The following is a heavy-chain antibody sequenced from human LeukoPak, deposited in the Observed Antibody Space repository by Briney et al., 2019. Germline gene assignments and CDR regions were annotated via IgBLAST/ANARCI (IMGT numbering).Heavy chain of an antibody. CDR2: IYPGDSDT. J-gene: IGHJ4*02. V-gene: IGHV5-51*01. D-gene: IGHD5-12*01. CDR3: ARQQPYSGYVLAKVDYFDY. CDR1: GYSFTSYW. Sequence: KDGESLKISCKGSGYSFTSYWLGWVRQMPGKGLEWMGIIYPGDSDTRYSPSFQGQVTISADKSISTAYLQWSSLKASDTAMYYCARQQPYSGYVLAKVDYFDYWGQGTLVTVSS.